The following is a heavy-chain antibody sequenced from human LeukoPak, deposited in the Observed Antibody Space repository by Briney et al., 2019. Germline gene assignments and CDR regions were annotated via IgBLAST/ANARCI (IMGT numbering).Heavy chain of an antibody. CDR2: IDHSGST. D-gene: IGHD2-15*01. J-gene: IGHJ3*02. CDR3: ACTLGYCSGGSCYRTHDAFDI. CDR1: GGSFSGYY. V-gene: IGHV4-34*01. Sequence: SETLSLTCAVYGGSFSGYYWSWIRQPPGKGLEWIGDIDHSGSTNYNPSLKSRVTISADTSKNQFSLKLSSVTAADTAVYYCACTLGYCSGGSCYRTHDAFDIWGQGTMVTVSS.